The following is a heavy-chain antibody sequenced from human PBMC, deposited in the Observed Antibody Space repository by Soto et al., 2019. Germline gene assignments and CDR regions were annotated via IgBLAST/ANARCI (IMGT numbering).Heavy chain of an antibody. J-gene: IGHJ4*02. V-gene: IGHV3-64D*06. CDR3: VKSGSTYYPLDY. CDR2: ISTNGGST. Sequence: GGSLRLSCSASGFTFSGYDMHWVRQAPGKGLEYVSAISTNGGSTYYADSVKGRFAISRDNSKHTLYLQMRSMRAEDTAVYYCVKSGSTYYPLDYWGEGTLVTVSS. D-gene: IGHD6-13*01. CDR1: GFTFSGYD.